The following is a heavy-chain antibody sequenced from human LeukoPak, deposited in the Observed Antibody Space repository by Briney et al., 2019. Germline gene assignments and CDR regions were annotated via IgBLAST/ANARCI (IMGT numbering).Heavy chain of an antibody. CDR1: GYTFTGYY. CDR2: INPNSGGT. Sequence: ASVRVSCKASGYTFTGYYMHWVRQAPGQGLEWMGWINPNSGGTNYAQKFQGRVTMTRDTSISTAYMELSRLRSDDTAVYYCAREGRYYYGSGSHSVDAFDIWGQGTMVTVSS. J-gene: IGHJ3*02. V-gene: IGHV1-2*02. CDR3: AREGRYYYGSGSHSVDAFDI. D-gene: IGHD3-10*01.